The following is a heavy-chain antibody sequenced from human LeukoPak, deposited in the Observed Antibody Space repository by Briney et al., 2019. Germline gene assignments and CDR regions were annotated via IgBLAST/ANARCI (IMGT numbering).Heavy chain of an antibody. J-gene: IGHJ3*02. Sequence: PGGSLRLSCAASGFSFSSYTMNWVRQAPGKGLEWVSHITKSGSTTYHADSVKGRFTISRDNAKNSLYLQMNSLRDEDTAVYYCARGINYAFDIWGQGTMVTVSS. CDR2: ITKSGSTT. D-gene: IGHD1-7*01. V-gene: IGHV3-48*02. CDR3: ARGINYAFDI. CDR1: GFSFSSYT.